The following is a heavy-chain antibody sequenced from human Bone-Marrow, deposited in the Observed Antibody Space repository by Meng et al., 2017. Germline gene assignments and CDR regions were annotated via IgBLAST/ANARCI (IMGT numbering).Heavy chain of an antibody. CDR3: ARDQASIAAAGDYFDY. CDR2: ISSSGSTI. Sequence: GGSLRLSCAASGFTFSSYEMNWVRQAPGKGLEWVSYISSSGSTIYYADSVKGRFTISRDNAKNSLYLQMNSLRAEDTAVYYCARDQASIAAAGDYFDYWGQGTLVTVSS. V-gene: IGHV3-48*03. CDR1: GFTFSSYE. D-gene: IGHD6-13*01. J-gene: IGHJ4*02.